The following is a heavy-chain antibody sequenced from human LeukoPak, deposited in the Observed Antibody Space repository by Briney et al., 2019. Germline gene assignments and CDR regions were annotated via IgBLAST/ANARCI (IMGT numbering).Heavy chain of an antibody. CDR3: ARYRHDKEAFDI. CDR1: GGSISGSSYY. V-gene: IGHV4-39*01. D-gene: IGHD3-22*01. Sequence: PSETLSLTCTVSGGSISGSSYYWGWIRQPPGKGLEWIGSIYYSGSTYYNPSLKSRVTISVDTSKNQFSLKLSSVTAADTAVYYCARYRHDKEAFDIWGQGTMVTVSS. CDR2: IYYSGST. J-gene: IGHJ3*02.